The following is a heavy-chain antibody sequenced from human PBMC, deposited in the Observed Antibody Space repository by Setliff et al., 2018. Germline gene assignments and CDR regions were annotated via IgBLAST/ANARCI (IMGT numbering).Heavy chain of an antibody. Sequence: ASVKVSCKTSGYTFRSYGVSWVRQAPGQGLEWMGWISAYSGDTIYAQNYQGRVTMTTDTSTSTAYMELRSLRSEDTAVYYCAKDRVEVVVAAPQARFDPWGQGTLVTVSS. CDR2: ISAYSGDT. CDR3: AKDRVEVVVAAPQARFDP. V-gene: IGHV1-18*01. J-gene: IGHJ5*02. CDR1: GYTFRSYG. D-gene: IGHD2-15*01.